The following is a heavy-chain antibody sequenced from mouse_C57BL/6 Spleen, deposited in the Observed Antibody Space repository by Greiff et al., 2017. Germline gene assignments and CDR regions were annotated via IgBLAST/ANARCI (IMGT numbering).Heavy chain of an antibody. CDR3: ARRGYDWYFDV. V-gene: IGHV5-4*03. CDR1: GFTFSSYA. D-gene: IGHD3-1*01. Sequence: EVKLMESGGGLVKPGGSLKLSCAASGFTFSSYAMSWVRQTPEKRLEWVATISDGGSYTYYPDNVKGRFTISRDNAKNNLYLQMSHLKSEDTAMYYCARRGYDWYFDVWGTGTTVTVSS. CDR2: ISDGGSYT. J-gene: IGHJ1*03.